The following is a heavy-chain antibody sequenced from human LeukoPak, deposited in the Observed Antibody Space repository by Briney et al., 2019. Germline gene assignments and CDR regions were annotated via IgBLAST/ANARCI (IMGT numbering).Heavy chain of an antibody. CDR1: GGSISSYY. D-gene: IGHD3-10*01. J-gene: IGHJ6*02. CDR2: IYYSGST. V-gene: IGHV4-59*01. CDR3: ARRRRGAVRGVMASGYYYYGMDV. Sequence: SETLSLTCTVSGGSISSYYWSWIRQPPGKGLEWIGYIYYSGSTNYNPSLKSRVTISVDTSKNQFSLNLSSVTAADTAEYYCARRRRGAVRGVMASGYYYYGMDVWGQGTTVTVSS.